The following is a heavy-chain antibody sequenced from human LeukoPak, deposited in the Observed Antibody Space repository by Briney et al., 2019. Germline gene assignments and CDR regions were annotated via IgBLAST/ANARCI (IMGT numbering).Heavy chain of an antibody. Sequence: ASVKVSCKASGYTFTSYDINWVRQATGQGLEWMGWMNPNSGNTGYAQKFQGRVTMTRNTSISTSYMELSSLRSEDTAVYYCARGNWGSCSGGTYYGAGNYFDYWGQGTLVTVSS. J-gene: IGHJ4*02. CDR3: ARGNWGSCSGGTYYGAGNYFDY. V-gene: IGHV1-8*01. D-gene: IGHD2-15*01. CDR2: MNPNSGNT. CDR1: GYTFTSYD.